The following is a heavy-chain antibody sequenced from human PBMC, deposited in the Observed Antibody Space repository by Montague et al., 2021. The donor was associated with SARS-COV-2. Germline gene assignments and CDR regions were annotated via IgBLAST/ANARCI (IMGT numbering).Heavy chain of an antibody. J-gene: IGHJ4*02. CDR1: GFTFSNYA. CDR3: AKDPHYDFWSGYYFDY. Sequence: SLRLSCAASGFTFSNYAMSWVRQAPGKGLEWVSVIYSGGSSTYYXDSXKGRFTISRDNSKNTLYLQMNSLRAEDTAVYYCAKDPHYDFWSGYYFDYWGRGTLVTVSS. CDR2: IYSGGSST. D-gene: IGHD3-3*01. V-gene: IGHV3-23*03.